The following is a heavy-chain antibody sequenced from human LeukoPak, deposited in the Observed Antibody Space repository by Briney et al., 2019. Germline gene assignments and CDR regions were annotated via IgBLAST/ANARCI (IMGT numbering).Heavy chain of an antibody. D-gene: IGHD3-3*01. Sequence: GASVKVSCKASGYTFTSYGISWVRQPPGQGLEGMGWISAYNGNTNYAQKLQGRVTMTTDTSTSTAYMELRSLRSDDTAAYYCARGPLYYDFWSGYYFFDYWGQGTLVTVSS. J-gene: IGHJ4*02. V-gene: IGHV1-18*01. CDR2: ISAYNGNT. CDR3: ARGPLYYDFWSGYYFFDY. CDR1: GYTFTSYG.